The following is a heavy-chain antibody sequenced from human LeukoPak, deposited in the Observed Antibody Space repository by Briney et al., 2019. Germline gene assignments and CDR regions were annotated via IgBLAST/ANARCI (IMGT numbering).Heavy chain of an antibody. D-gene: IGHD2-2*02. CDR3: ARDPSGIVVVPAAILDV. CDR2: INPNSAGT. V-gene: IGHV1-2*02. Sequence: GASVKVSCKASGYTFTGYYMHWVRQAPGQGLEWMGWINPNSAGTNYAQKFQGRVTMTRDTSISTAYMELSRLRSDDTAVYYCARDPSGIVVVPAAILDVWGQGTTVTVSS. CDR1: GYTFTGYY. J-gene: IGHJ6*02.